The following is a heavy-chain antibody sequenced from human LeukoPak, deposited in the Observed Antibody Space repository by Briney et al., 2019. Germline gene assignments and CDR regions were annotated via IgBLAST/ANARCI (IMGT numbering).Heavy chain of an antibody. J-gene: IGHJ4*02. V-gene: IGHV3-33*01. Sequence: GGSLRLSCAASGFTFSSYGMHWVRQAPGKGLEWVAVIWYDGSNKYYADSVKGRFTISRDNSKNTLYLQMNSLRAEDTAVYYCARDSSPGYYDYVWGTYPRYWGQGTLVTVSS. CDR1: GFTFSSYG. CDR2: IWYDGSNK. CDR3: ARDSSPGYYDYVWGTYPRY. D-gene: IGHD3-16*02.